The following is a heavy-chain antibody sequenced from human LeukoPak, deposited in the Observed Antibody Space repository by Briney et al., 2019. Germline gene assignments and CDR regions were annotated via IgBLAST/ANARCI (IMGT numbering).Heavy chain of an antibody. V-gene: IGHV3-73*01. J-gene: IGHJ4*02. CDR1: GFTFSGSA. D-gene: IGHD3-22*01. CDR2: IGSKANSYAT. Sequence: PGGSLTLSCAASGFTFSGSAIHWVCQASGKGLEWVGRIGSKANSYATAYAASVKGRFTISRDDSKNTAYLQMNTLKTEDTAVYYCTRALYYYDSSGYYGHLDYWGQGTLVTVSS. CDR3: TRALYYYDSSGYYGHLDY.